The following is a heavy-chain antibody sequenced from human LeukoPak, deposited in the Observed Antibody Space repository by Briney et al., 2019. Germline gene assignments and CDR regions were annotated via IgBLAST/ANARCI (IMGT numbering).Heavy chain of an antibody. Sequence: SETLSLTCTVSGGSISSGGYYWSWIRQHPGKGLEWIGYIYYSGSTYYNPSLKSRVTISVDTSKNQFSLKLSSVTAADTAVYYCAGAAAGPEGYFDYWGQGTLVTVSS. CDR1: GGSISSGGYY. CDR3: AGAAAGPEGYFDY. CDR2: IYYSGST. D-gene: IGHD6-13*01. J-gene: IGHJ4*02. V-gene: IGHV4-31*03.